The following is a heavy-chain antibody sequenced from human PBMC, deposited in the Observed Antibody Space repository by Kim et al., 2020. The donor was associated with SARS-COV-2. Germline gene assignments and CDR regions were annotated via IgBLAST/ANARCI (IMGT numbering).Heavy chain of an antibody. V-gene: IGHV4-39*01. D-gene: IGHD6-19*01. CDR1: GGSISSSSYY. Sequence: SETLSLTCTVSGGSISSSSYYWGWIRQPPGKGLEWIGSIYYSGSTYYNPSLKSRVTISVDTSKNQFSLKLSSVTAADTAVYYCARRGGSGWPRYYFDYWGQGTLVTVSS. J-gene: IGHJ4*02. CDR2: IYYSGST. CDR3: ARRGGSGWPRYYFDY.